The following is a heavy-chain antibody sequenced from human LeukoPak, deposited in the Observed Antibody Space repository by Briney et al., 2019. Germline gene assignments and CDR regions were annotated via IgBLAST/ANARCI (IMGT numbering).Heavy chain of an antibody. V-gene: IGHV4-39*07. J-gene: IGHJ4*02. Sequence: PSETLSLTCTVSGGSIISNSYYWDWIRQPPGKGLEWIGSIYSSGTTYYNPSLKSRVTISVDTSKNQFSLKLSSVPAADTAVYYCARDPTLAAPDYWGQGTLVTVSS. CDR2: IYSSGTT. CDR3: ARDPTLAAPDY. CDR1: GGSIISNSYY. D-gene: IGHD6-6*01.